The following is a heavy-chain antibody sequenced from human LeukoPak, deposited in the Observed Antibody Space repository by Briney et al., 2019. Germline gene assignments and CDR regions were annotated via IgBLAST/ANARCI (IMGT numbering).Heavy chain of an antibody. CDR1: GYSFTGHY. CDR2: IDPNSGGT. CDR3: TRWRGYSSGWSGPFDD. Sequence: ASVKVSCKASGYSFTGHYMHWVRQAPGQGLEWMGWIDPNSGGTNYAQNFQGRVTMTRDTSISTGYVELSRLTSDDSAIYYCTRWRGYSSGWSGPFDDWGQGTLVTVSS. J-gene: IGHJ4*02. D-gene: IGHD6-19*01. V-gene: IGHV1-2*02.